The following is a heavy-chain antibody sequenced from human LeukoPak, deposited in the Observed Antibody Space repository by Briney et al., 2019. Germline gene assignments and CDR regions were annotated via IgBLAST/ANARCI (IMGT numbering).Heavy chain of an antibody. J-gene: IGHJ4*02. CDR3: ARHRYSGYWRVDFGDDFFDY. Sequence: SETLSLTCTVSGGSISSYYWSWIRQPPGKGLEWIGYIYYSGSTNYNPSLKSRVTISVDTSKNQFSLKLSSVTAADTAVYYCARHRYSGYWRVDFGDDFFDYWGQGTLVPVSS. CDR2: IYYSGST. D-gene: IGHD5-12*01. V-gene: IGHV4-59*08. CDR1: GGSISSYY.